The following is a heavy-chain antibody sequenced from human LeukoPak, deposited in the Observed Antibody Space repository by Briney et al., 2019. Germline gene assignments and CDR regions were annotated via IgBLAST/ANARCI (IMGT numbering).Heavy chain of an antibody. Sequence: SETLSLTCAVYGGSFSGYYWSWIRQPPGKGLEWIGEINHSGSTNYNPSLKSRVSISVDTSKNQFSLKLSSVTAADTAVYSCAREGGDPRWLDPWGQGTLVTVSS. CDR3: AREGGDPRWLDP. D-gene: IGHD6-25*01. J-gene: IGHJ5*02. CDR1: GGSFSGYY. CDR2: INHSGST. V-gene: IGHV4-34*01.